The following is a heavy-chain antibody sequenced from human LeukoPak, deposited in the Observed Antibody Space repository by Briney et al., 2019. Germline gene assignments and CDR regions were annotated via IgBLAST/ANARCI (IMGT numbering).Heavy chain of an antibody. CDR3: ARRDQYLNGNFDY. CDR1: GSTFTSYW. Sequence: GESLKISCKGSGSTFTSYWIVWVRQMPGKGLEWMGIIYPGDSDTTYSSSFQGQVTISVDKSISTAYLQWSSLQASDSAMYYCARRDQYLNGNFDYWGQGTLVTVSS. V-gene: IGHV5-51*01. D-gene: IGHD2-2*01. J-gene: IGHJ4*02. CDR2: IYPGDSDT.